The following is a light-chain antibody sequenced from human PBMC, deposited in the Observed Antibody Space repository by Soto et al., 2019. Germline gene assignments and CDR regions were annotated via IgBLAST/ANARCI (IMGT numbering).Light chain of an antibody. V-gene: IGLV1-40*01. Sequence: QSVLTQPPSVSGAPGQRVTISCTGSSANIGAAYNVDWYQQLPGTAPKLLIYGNNNRPSGVPARFSGSKSGNTASLTISGLQAEDEADYYCCSYAGSSTYVFGTGTKVTVL. CDR1: SANIGAAYN. CDR2: GNN. CDR3: CSYAGSSTYV. J-gene: IGLJ1*01.